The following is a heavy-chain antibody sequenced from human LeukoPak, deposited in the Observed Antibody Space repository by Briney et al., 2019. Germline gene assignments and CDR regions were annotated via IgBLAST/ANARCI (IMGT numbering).Heavy chain of an antibody. CDR2: ISGSGGST. D-gene: IGHD6-19*01. CDR3: AFPPSGSYYYYGMDV. V-gene: IGHV3-23*01. J-gene: IGHJ6*02. Sequence: GGPLRLSCAASRFTFSIYAMSWVRQAPGKGLECLSAISGSGGSTYYADSVKGRFTISRDNSKNTLYLQMNSLRAEDTAVYYCAFPPSGSYYYYGMDVWGQGTTVTVSS. CDR1: RFTFSIYA.